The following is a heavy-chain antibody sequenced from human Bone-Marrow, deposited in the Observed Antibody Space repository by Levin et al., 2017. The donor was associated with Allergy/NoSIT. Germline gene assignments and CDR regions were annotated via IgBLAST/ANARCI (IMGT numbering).Heavy chain of an antibody. CDR1: GFTFSQYW. CDR3: ARDDEHAIGISWLDALDI. CDR2: IKGDGSQK. J-gene: IGHJ3*02. Sequence: GGSLRLSCAASGFTFSQYWMHWVRQAPGKGLEWVANIKGDGSQKNYLDSVKGRFTISRDNAQNSVYLQVNSLRAEDTALYFCARDDEHAIGISWLDALDIWGQGTMVTVST. D-gene: IGHD1-14*01. V-gene: IGHV3-7*01.